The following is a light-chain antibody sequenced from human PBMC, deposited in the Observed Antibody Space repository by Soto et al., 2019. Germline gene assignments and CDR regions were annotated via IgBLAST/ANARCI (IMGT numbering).Light chain of an antibody. V-gene: IGKV3-20*01. CDR3: QQYGSSPPKT. CDR1: QSVFSNY. Sequence: EIVLTQSPGTLSLSPGERATLSCRASQSVFSNYLAWYQQKPGQAPRLLIYAASTRATGIPDRFSGSGSGTDFTLTISILEPEDFAVYYCQQYGSSPPKTFGQGTKVDIK. J-gene: IGKJ1*01. CDR2: AAS.